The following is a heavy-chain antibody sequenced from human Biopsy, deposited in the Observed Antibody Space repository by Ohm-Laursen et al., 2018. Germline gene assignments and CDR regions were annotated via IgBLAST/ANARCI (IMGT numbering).Heavy chain of an antibody. CDR1: GCTFAGYY. Sequence: ASVKVSCKASGCTFAGYYLHWVRQAPGRGLEWMGWINPNSGNANYAQSFQGRLTVTRDTSISTAYMELTSLTFDDTAIYYCARVPAYPSIDGYYGLDLWGQGTTVIVSS. D-gene: IGHD3-9*01. CDR2: INPNSGNA. V-gene: IGHV1-2*02. CDR3: ARVPAYPSIDGYYGLDL. J-gene: IGHJ6*02.